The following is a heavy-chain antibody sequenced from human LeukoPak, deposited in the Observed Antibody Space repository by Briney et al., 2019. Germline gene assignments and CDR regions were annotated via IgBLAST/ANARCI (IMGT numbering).Heavy chain of an antibody. J-gene: IGHJ5*02. CDR2: ISAYNGNT. Sequence: GASVTVSCKASGYTCTSYGISWVRQAPGQGLEWMGWISAYNGNTNYAQKLQGRVTMTTDTSTSTAYMELRSLRSDDTAVYYCARVKGGAKHVLMVYATENWFDPWGQGTLVTVSS. D-gene: IGHD2-8*01. CDR1: GYTCTSYG. V-gene: IGHV1-18*01. CDR3: ARVKGGAKHVLMVYATENWFDP.